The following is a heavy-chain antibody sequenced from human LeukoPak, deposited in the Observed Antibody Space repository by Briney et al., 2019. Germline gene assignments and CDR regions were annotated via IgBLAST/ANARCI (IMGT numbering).Heavy chain of an antibody. CDR1: GFTFSSYG. Sequence: PGGSLRLSCAASGFTFSSYGMPWVRQAPGKGLEWVAVIWYDGSNKYYADSVKGRFTISRDNSKNTLYLQMNSLRAEDTAVYYCVRDAASVYSSSSSYYYYGMDVWGQGTTVTVSS. CDR3: VRDAASVYSSSSSYYYYGMDV. J-gene: IGHJ6*02. D-gene: IGHD6-6*01. V-gene: IGHV3-33*01. CDR2: IWYDGSNK.